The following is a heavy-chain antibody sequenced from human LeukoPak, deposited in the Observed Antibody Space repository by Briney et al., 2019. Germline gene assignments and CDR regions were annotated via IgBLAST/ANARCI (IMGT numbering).Heavy chain of an antibody. CDR1: GYTFTSYD. D-gene: IGHD1-26*01. J-gene: IGHJ4*02. CDR2: VNPNSGNT. CDR3: AVDLGGTTNVFDY. V-gene: IGHV1-8*01. Sequence: ASVKVSCKASGYTFTSYDINWVRQATGQGLEWMGWVNPNSGNTGYARKFQGRVTMTRSTSISTAYMELSSLRSEDTAVYYCAVDLGGTTNVFDYWGQGTLVTVSS.